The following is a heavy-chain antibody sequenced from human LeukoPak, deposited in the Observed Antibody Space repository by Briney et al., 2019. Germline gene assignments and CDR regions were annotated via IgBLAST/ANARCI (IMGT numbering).Heavy chain of an antibody. CDR1: GFKFDDYG. Sequence: GGSLRLSCAASGFKFDDYGMNWVRQAPGKGLEWVSGINWNGYNIGYADSVKGRFTISRDNAKNSIYLQMNSLRAEDTAFYYCARGRGWSSGGGRYSDYWGQGTLVTVSS. CDR3: ARGRGWSSGGGRYSDY. CDR2: INWNGYNI. D-gene: IGHD2-15*01. J-gene: IGHJ4*02. V-gene: IGHV3-20*04.